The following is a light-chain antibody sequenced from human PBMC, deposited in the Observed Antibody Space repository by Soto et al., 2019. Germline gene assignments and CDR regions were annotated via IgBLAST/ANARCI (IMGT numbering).Light chain of an antibody. V-gene: IGLV2-14*01. CDR2: EVS. J-gene: IGLJ2*01. CDR1: SSDIGTYKY. CDR3: SSYTTIKTVV. Sequence: QSALTQPASVSGSPGQSITISCTGTSSDIGTYKYVPWFQHHPGKAPKLIIFEVSNRPSGISDRFSGFKSANTAYLTISGVQPEDEADYHCSSYTTIKTVVFGGGTKLTVL.